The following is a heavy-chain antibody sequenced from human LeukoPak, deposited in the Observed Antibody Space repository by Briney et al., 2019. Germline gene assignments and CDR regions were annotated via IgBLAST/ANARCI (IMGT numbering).Heavy chain of an antibody. CDR2: INSDGSSR. D-gene: IGHD6-13*01. J-gene: IGHJ4*02. CDR3: ASASSHRIAAGGDY. V-gene: IGHV3-74*01. CDR1: GFTLSKYW. Sequence: GGPLRLSCAASGFTLSKYWMHWVRQALGKGLVWVSRINSDGSSRNYADSVKGRFTISRDNAKDTLYLQMNSLRAEDTAVYYCASASSHRIAAGGDYWSQGTLVTVSS.